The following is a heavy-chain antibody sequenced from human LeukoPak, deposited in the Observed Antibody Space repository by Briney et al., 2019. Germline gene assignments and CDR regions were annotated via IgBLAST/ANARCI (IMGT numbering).Heavy chain of an antibody. J-gene: IGHJ4*02. CDR2: IYHNGVS. CDR1: GFSLSSGYF. V-gene: IGHV4-38-2*02. CDR3: ARDQWATVTSLDDY. D-gene: IGHD4-17*01. Sequence: SETLSLTCAVPGFSLSSGYFWGWIRQPPGKGLEWIGSIYHNGVSYFNPSLKSRATISVDTSKNQFSLKLTSVTAADTAVYYCARDQWATVTSLDDYWGRGTLVTVSS.